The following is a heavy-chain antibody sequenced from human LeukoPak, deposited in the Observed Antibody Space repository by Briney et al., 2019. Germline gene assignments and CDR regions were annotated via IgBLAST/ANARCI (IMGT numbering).Heavy chain of an antibody. CDR2: IKQDGSER. D-gene: IGHD2/OR15-2a*01. J-gene: IGHJ4*02. CDR3: ARDGGHSTDFDY. Sequence: PGGSLRLSCAASGFAFSRHWMSWVRQAPGKGPEWVANIKQDGSERYYVGSVKGRFTISRDNAKNLLYLQMNSLRAEDTALYYCARDGGHSTDFDYWGQGTLVTVSS. V-gene: IGHV3-7*01. CDR1: GFAFSRHW.